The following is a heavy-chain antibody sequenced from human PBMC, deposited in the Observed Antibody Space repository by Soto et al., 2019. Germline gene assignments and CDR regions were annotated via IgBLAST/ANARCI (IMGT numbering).Heavy chain of an antibody. J-gene: IGHJ4*02. CDR2: ISGSGGST. Sequence: GGSLRLSCAASGFTFSSYAMSWVRQSPGKGLEWVSAISGSGGSTYYADSVKGRFTISRDNSKNTLYLQMNSLRAEDTAVYYCAKVRVGATRGGFDYWGQGTLVTVSS. CDR1: GFTFSSYA. D-gene: IGHD1-26*01. CDR3: AKVRVGATRGGFDY. V-gene: IGHV3-23*01.